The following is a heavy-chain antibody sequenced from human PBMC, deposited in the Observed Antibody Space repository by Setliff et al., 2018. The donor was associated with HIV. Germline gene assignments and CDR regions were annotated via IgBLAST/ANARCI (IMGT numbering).Heavy chain of an antibody. J-gene: IGHJ4*02. V-gene: IGHV4-4*02. CDR3: ASFFVTTVTNQDY. D-gene: IGHD4-17*01. Sequence: SETLSLTCAVSGGSISSDNWWTWVRQPPGKGLEWIGEIYHSEYTNYNASLKSRVSMSVDKSKNQFSLKLTSVTAADTAMYYCASFFVTTVTNQDYWGQGTPVTVS. CDR1: GGSISSDNW. CDR2: IYHSEYT.